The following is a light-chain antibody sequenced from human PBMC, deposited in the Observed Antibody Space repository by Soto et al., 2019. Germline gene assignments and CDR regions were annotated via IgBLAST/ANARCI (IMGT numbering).Light chain of an antibody. Sequence: EIVMTQSPATLSVSPGERATLSCRASQSVSSNLAWYQQKPGQAPRLLIYDASTRATGIPARFSGSGSGTEFTLTISSLQSEDFAVYYCQQYNNWTPNYTFGQGTKLEIK. CDR3: QQYNNWTPNYT. CDR1: QSVSSN. CDR2: DAS. V-gene: IGKV3-15*01. J-gene: IGKJ2*01.